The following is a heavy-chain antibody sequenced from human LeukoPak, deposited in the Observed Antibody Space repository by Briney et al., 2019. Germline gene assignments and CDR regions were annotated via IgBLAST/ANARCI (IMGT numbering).Heavy chain of an antibody. CDR1: GGSFSGYY. Sequence: PSETLSLTCAVYGGSFSGYYWRWIRQPPGKGLEWIGEINHRGSTNYNPSLKGRVTISVDTSKNQFSLKLSSVTAADTAVYYCARGTAAGKSFDYWGQGTLVTVSS. J-gene: IGHJ4*02. V-gene: IGHV4-34*01. CDR3: ARGTAAGKSFDY. CDR2: INHRGST. D-gene: IGHD6-13*01.